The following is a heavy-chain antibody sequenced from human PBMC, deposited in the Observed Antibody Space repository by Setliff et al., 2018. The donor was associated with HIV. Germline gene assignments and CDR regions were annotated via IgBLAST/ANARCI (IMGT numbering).Heavy chain of an antibody. Sequence: LRLSCAASGFTFSDSYMSWIRQAPGKGLEYLSYISSSGTTVFYGDSVKGRFTISRDNAKKSLYLQMSSLRVEDTAVYYCARDNRPSGYISGWYIDYWGQGTLVTVSS. D-gene: IGHD6-13*01. V-gene: IGHV3-11*04. CDR1: GFTFSDSY. CDR3: ARDNRPSGYISGWYIDY. CDR2: ISSSGTTV. J-gene: IGHJ4*02.